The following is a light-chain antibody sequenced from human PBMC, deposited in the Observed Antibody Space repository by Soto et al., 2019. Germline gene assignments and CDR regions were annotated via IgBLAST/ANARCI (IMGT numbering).Light chain of an antibody. CDR2: EGS. J-gene: IGLJ3*02. CDR1: SSDVGSYTL. V-gene: IGLV2-23*01. CDR3: CSYAGSSTWV. Sequence: QSALTQPASVSGSPGQSITISCTGTSSDVGSYTLVSWYQHHPGKAPKLMIYEGSKRPSGVSNRFSGSKSGNTASLTISGLQAEDEADFYCCSYAGSSTWVFGGGTKLTVL.